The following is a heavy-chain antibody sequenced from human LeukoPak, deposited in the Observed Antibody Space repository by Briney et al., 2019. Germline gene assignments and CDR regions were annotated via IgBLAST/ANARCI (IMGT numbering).Heavy chain of an antibody. D-gene: IGHD1-7*01. Sequence: GGSLRLSCAASGFTFSSYEMNWVRQAPGKGLEWVSYISSSGSTIYYADSVKGRFTISRDNAKNSLYLQMSSLRAEDTAVYYCARVGETTPAFDYWGQGTLVTVSS. V-gene: IGHV3-48*03. CDR3: ARVGETTPAFDY. CDR1: GFTFSSYE. CDR2: ISSSGSTI. J-gene: IGHJ4*02.